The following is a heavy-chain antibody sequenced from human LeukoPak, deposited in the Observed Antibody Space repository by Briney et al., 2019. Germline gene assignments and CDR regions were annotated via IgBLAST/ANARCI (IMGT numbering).Heavy chain of an antibody. V-gene: IGHV3-23*01. CDR3: ARETGYSSSWSIDY. CDR1: GFTFTNYA. Sequence: PPGGSLRLSCAAPGFTFTNYAMTWVRQAPGEGLEWVSAVSDNGVYTVYANSVKGRFTISRDNSKNTLYLQMNSLRAEDTAVYYCARETGYSSSWSIDYWGQGTLVTVSS. CDR2: VSDNGVYT. J-gene: IGHJ4*02. D-gene: IGHD6-13*01.